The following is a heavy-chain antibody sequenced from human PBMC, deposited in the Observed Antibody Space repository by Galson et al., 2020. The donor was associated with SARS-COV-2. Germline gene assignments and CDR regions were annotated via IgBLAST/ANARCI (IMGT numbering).Heavy chain of an antibody. CDR2: IYYSGST. J-gene: IGHJ4*02. CDR1: GGSISSSSYY. Sequence: SETLSLTCTVSGGSISSSSYYWGWIRQPPGKGLEWIGSIYYSGSTYYNPSLKSRVTISVDTSKNQFSLKLSSVTAADTAVYYCAGDQTSGFIVATPEYHCGGQGTLVTVSS. D-gene: IGHD5-12*01. V-gene: IGHV4-39*01. CDR3: AGDQTSGFIVATPEYHC.